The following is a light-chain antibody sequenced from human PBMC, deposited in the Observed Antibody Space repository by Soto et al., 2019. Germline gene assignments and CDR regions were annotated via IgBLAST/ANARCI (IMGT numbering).Light chain of an antibody. CDR2: DAS. V-gene: IGKV3-11*01. Sequence: EIVLTQSPGTLSLSPGERATLSCRASQSVRSYLAWYQQKPGQAPSLLIYDASNRATGIPARFSGSGSGTDFTLTISSLEPEDFAVYYCQQRSNWPPMYTFGQGTKVDIK. J-gene: IGKJ2*01. CDR1: QSVRSY. CDR3: QQRSNWPPMYT.